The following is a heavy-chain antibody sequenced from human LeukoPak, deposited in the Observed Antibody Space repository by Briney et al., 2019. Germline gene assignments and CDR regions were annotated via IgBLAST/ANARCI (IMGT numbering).Heavy chain of an antibody. CDR1: GYTFTTYA. D-gene: IGHD3-9*01. CDR3: ARAPYDILTGYSLNWFDP. J-gene: IGHJ5*02. CDR2: INGDNGNT. V-gene: IGHV1-3*01. Sequence: ASVKVSCKASGYTFTTYAMHWVRQAPGQRLEWMGWINGDNGNTKYSQKFQGRVTITRDTSAYTAYMELRSLSSADTAVYFCARAPYDILTGYSLNWFDPWGQGTLVTVSS.